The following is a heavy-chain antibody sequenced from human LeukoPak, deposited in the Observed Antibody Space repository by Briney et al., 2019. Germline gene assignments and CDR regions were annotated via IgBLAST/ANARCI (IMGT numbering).Heavy chain of an antibody. CDR1: GYTFSDYY. Sequence: ASVKVSCKTSGYTFSDYYIHWVRQAPGQGPEWMGWIDPNNADTMYTEKFQGRVSMTRDTSLTTVYLELSTLRSDDTAVFYCATAEKVGTTFALDYWGQGTLVTVSS. J-gene: IGHJ4*02. CDR2: IDPNNADT. V-gene: IGHV1-2*02. D-gene: IGHD1-26*01. CDR3: ATAEKVGTTFALDY.